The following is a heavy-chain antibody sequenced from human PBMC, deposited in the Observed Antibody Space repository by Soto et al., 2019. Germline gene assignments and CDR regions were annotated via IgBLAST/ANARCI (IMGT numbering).Heavy chain of an antibody. J-gene: IGHJ4*02. Sequence: PGGSLRLSCAASGFIVSTIYMSWVRQAPGKGLEWVSTIYADGRTYYADSVKGRFTMSRDDVKNILFLQMNSLRVEDTAVYYCARDIDYCGQGTLVTVSS. CDR3: ARDIDY. CDR1: GFIVSTIY. CDR2: IYADGRT. V-gene: IGHV3-66*01.